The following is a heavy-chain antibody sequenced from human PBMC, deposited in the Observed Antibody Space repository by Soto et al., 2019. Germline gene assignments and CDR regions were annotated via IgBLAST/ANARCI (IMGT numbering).Heavy chain of an antibody. D-gene: IGHD6-19*01. CDR3: AKEAQQWLVQGGWFDP. J-gene: IGHJ5*02. CDR1: GFTFSSYV. Sequence: GGSLRLSCAASGFTFSSYVMHWVRQAPGKGLEWVAVISYDGSNKYYADSVKGRFTISRDNSKNTLYLQMNSLRAEDTAVYYCAKEAQQWLVQGGWFDPWGAGPLVPV. V-gene: IGHV3-30*18. CDR2: ISYDGSNK.